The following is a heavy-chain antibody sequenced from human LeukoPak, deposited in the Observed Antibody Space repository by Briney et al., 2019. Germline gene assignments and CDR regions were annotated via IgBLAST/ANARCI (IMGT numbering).Heavy chain of an antibody. Sequence: SETLSLTCTVSGGSISSYYWSWIRQPAGKGLEWIGRIYTSGSTYYNPSLKSRVNISVDTSKNQFSLRLNSVTAADTAVYYCTRDGPRSSGYPDTWGQGTRVTVSS. CDR3: TRDGPRSSGYPDT. CDR2: IYTSGST. CDR1: GGSISSYY. D-gene: IGHD3-22*01. J-gene: IGHJ5*02. V-gene: IGHV4-4*07.